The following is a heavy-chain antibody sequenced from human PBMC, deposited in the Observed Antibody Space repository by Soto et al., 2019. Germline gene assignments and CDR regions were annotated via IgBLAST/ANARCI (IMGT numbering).Heavy chain of an antibody. Sequence: QIQLVESGGDLAKPGGSLRLSCAVSGFRVSDEYMSWIRQAPGQGLEWISYISNGVPYIFYADSVKGRFTTSKDNARNLLFLLMDNLRADDTAVYSCARSRGLGPGSHFDYWGQGTLVTVSS. CDR2: ISNGVPYI. D-gene: IGHD3-10*01. CDR3: ARSRGLGPGSHFDY. CDR1: GFRVSDEY. J-gene: IGHJ4*02. V-gene: IGHV3-11*01.